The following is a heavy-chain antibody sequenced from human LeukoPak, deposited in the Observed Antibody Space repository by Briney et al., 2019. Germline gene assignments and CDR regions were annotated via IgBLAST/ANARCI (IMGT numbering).Heavy chain of an antibody. V-gene: IGHV4-59*08. J-gene: IGHJ3*02. Sequence: SETLSLTCTVSGGSISSYYWSWVRQPPGKGLEWIGYISYSGSTNCNPSLKSRVTISVDTSKNQFSLKLSSVTAADTAVYYCARPIVGATNDAFDIWGQGTMVTVSS. D-gene: IGHD1-26*01. CDR3: ARPIVGATNDAFDI. CDR2: ISYSGST. CDR1: GGSISSYY.